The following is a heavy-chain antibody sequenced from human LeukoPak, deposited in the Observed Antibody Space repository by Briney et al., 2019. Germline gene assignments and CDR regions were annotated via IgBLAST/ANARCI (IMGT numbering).Heavy chain of an antibody. D-gene: IGHD5-24*01. J-gene: IGHJ4*02. Sequence: SETLSLTCTVSGGSISSYYWSWIRQPPGKGLEWIGYIYYSGSTNYNPSLKSRVTISVDTSKNQFSPKLSSVTAADTAVYYCARDLDAYNLNDYWGQGTLVTVSS. CDR3: ARDLDAYNLNDY. CDR2: IYYSGST. CDR1: GGSISSYY. V-gene: IGHV4-59*01.